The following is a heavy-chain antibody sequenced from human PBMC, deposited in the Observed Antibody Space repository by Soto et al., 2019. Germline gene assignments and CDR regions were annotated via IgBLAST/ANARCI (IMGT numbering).Heavy chain of an antibody. V-gene: IGHV4-4*02. CDR2: IYHSGST. D-gene: IGHD6-25*01. J-gene: IGHJ5*02. CDR3: ARVTGIAAPPMLHWFDP. Sequence: SETLSLTCAVSSGSISSSNWWSWVRQPPGKGLEWIGEIYHSGSTNYNPSLKSRVTISVDKSKNQFSLKLSSVTAADTAVYYCARVTGIAAPPMLHWFDPWGQGTLVTVSS. CDR1: SGSISSSNW.